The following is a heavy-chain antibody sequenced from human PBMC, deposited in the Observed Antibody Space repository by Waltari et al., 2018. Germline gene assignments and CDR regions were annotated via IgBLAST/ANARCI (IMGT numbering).Heavy chain of an antibody. D-gene: IGHD3-16*01. J-gene: IGHJ4*02. CDR3: ARDARLINFDY. V-gene: IGHV7-4-1*01. CDR2: IRTYTGNP. CDR1: GYTFSPSS. Sequence: QVQLVQSGSELKNPGASVKISCRTSGYTFSPSSINWLRQAPGQGLEWRGYIRTYTGNPTYAQGFTGRFVFSLDTSVSTAYQQIDGLRAEDTGLYYCARDARLINFDYWGQGTLVTVSS.